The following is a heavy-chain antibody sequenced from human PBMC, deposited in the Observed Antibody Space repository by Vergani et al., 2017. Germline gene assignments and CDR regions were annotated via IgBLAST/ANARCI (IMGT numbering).Heavy chain of an antibody. CDR1: GGIFSSYA. D-gene: IGHD3-9*01. CDR3: AKDFSGYYDNLTGYLDKDNYDNDLDV. V-gene: IGHV1-69*01. Sequence: QVQLVQSGAEVKKPGSSVKVSCKASGGIFSSYAISWVRQPPGQGLEWMGGIIPIFGTANYAQKFQGRVTIAADESTSTAYMGLSSLRSEDTAVYYCAKDFSGYYDNLTGYLDKDNYDNDLDVWGKXP. CDR2: IIPIFGTA. J-gene: IGHJ6*03.